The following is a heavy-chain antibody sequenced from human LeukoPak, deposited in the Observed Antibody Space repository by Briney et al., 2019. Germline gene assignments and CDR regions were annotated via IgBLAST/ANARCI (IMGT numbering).Heavy chain of an antibody. CDR3: ARDLTGENAFDI. CDR1: GFTFSSYE. Sequence: GGSLRLSCAASGFTFSSYEMHWVRRATGKGLEWVSAIGTVGDTYYPDSVKGRFTISREDAKNSLYLQMNSLGAGDTAVYYCARDLTGENAFDIWGQGTMVTVSS. CDR2: IGTVGDT. J-gene: IGHJ3*02. V-gene: IGHV3-13*01. D-gene: IGHD3-16*01.